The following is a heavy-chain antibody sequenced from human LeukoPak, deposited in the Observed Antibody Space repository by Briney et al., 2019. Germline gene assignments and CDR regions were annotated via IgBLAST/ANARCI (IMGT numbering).Heavy chain of an antibody. CDR3: ARDLQLTMVRGVQGDDY. Sequence: ASVKVSCKASGYSFNSQGMNWVRQAPGQGLEWMGWINPNSGGTNYAQKFQGRVTMTRDTSISTAYMELSRLRSDDTAVYYCARDLQLTMVRGVQGDDYWGQGTLVTVSS. CDR2: INPNSGGT. CDR1: GYSFNSQG. D-gene: IGHD3-10*01. J-gene: IGHJ4*02. V-gene: IGHV1-2*02.